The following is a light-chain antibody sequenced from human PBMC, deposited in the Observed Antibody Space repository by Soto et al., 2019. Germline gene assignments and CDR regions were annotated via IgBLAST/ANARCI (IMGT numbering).Light chain of an antibody. CDR3: SSYTSSSPVV. CDR2: DVS. J-gene: IGLJ2*01. CDR1: SSDVGGYNY. Sequence: QSALTQPASVSGSPGQSITISCTGTSSDVGGYNYVSWYQQHPGEAPKLMIYDVSNRPSGVSNRFSGSKSGNTASLTISGLQAEDEADCYCSSYTSSSPVVFGGGTKLTVL. V-gene: IGLV2-14*01.